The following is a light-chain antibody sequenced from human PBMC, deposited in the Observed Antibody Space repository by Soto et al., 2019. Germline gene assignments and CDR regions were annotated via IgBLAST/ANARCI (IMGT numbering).Light chain of an antibody. J-gene: IGLJ2*01. V-gene: IGLV3-21*04. CDR3: QVWDSSSVV. Sequence: SYELTPPPAVSVAPGKTARITCGGNNIGSKSVHWYQQKPGQAPVLVIYYDSDRPSGIPERFYGSNSGNTANLTISRVEAGDEADYYCQVWDSSSVVFGGGTKLTVL. CDR2: YDS. CDR1: NIGSKS.